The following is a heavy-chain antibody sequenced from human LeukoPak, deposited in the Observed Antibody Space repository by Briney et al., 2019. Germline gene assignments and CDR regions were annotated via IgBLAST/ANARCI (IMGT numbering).Heavy chain of an antibody. D-gene: IGHD4-17*01. CDR3: ARDVHGDYGSGWFDP. Sequence: VASVKVSCKASGGTFSSYAISWVRQAPGQGLEWLGGIMPLFGTAGYAQKFQGRVTITKDESTRTVYLELTSLTSDDTAVYYCARDVHGDYGSGWFDPWGQGTLVSVSS. CDR1: GGTFSSYA. CDR2: IMPLFGTA. V-gene: IGHV1-69*05. J-gene: IGHJ5*02.